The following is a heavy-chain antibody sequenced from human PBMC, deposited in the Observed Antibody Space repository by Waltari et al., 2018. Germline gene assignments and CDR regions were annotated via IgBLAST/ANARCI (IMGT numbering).Heavy chain of an antibody. Sequence: QVQLVQSGAEVKKPGASVKVSCKASGYTFTSYDINWVRQATGQGLEWMGWMNPNSGNTGYAQKFQGRVTMTRNTSISTAYMELSSLRSEDTAVYYCASGAWVGLYSSGAFDIWGQGTMVTVSS. CDR1: GYTFTSYD. D-gene: IGHD6-25*01. CDR3: ASGAWVGLYSSGAFDI. CDR2: MNPNSGNT. V-gene: IGHV1-8*01. J-gene: IGHJ3*02.